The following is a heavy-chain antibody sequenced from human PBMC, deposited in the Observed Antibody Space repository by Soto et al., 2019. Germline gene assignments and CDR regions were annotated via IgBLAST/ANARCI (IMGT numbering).Heavy chain of an antibody. D-gene: IGHD2-2*01. J-gene: IGHJ5*02. CDR2: IYYTGTT. Sequence: QVHLQESGPGLVKPSQTLSLTCTVYGYSVSSGGYYWSWIRQHPGKGLEWIGYIYYTGTTYYNPSLKSRVSMSVDTSENQFSLKLRSVTAADTAVYYWARGGNYCRTTSCYDWFDLWGQGPLVTVSS. CDR3: ARGGNYCRTTSCYDWFDL. V-gene: IGHV4-31*03. CDR1: GYSVSSGGYY.